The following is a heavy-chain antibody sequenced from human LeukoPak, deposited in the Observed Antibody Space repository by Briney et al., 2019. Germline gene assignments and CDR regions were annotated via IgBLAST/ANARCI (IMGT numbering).Heavy chain of an antibody. V-gene: IGHV3-30-3*01. CDR3: ARGYSSSSKGVDY. J-gene: IGHJ4*02. CDR2: ISYDGSNK. Sequence: PPGGSLRLSCAASGFTFSSYAMHWVRQAPGKGLEWVAVISYDGSNKYYADSVKGRFTISRDNSKNTLYLQMNSLRAEDTAVYYCARGYSSSSKGVDYWGQGTLVTVFS. D-gene: IGHD6-6*01. CDR1: GFTFSSYA.